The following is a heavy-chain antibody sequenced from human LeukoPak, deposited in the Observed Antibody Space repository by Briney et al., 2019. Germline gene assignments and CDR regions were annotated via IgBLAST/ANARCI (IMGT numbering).Heavy chain of an antibody. D-gene: IGHD6-13*01. V-gene: IGHV3-21*01. CDR3: ARARGVSVGPPDY. Sequence: GGSLRLSCAASGFTFSSYSMNWVRQAPGKGLEWVSSISSSSSYIYYADSVKGRFTISRDNAKNSLYLQMNSLRAEDTAVYYCARARGVSVGPPDYWGQGTLVTVSS. CDR1: GFTFSSYS. CDR2: ISSSSSYI. J-gene: IGHJ4*02.